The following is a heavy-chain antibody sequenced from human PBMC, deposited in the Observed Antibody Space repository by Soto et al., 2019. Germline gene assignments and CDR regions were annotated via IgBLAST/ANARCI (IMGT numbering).Heavy chain of an antibody. Sequence: EVQLLESGGGLVQPGGSLRLSCAASGFTFSNYAMTWVRQTPGKGLEWVSTISSGVGTTYYADSVKGRFTMSRDNSKNTLYLQMNSLRAEDTALYYCAKYRYDDSSGRNFVDWGQGTLVSVSS. CDR1: GFTFSNYA. J-gene: IGHJ4*01. CDR3: AKYRYDDSSGRNFVD. V-gene: IGHV3-23*01. D-gene: IGHD3-22*01. CDR2: ISSGVGTT.